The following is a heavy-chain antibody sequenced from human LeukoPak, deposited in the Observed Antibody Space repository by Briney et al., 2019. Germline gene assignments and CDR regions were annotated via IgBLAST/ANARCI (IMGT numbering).Heavy chain of an antibody. V-gene: IGHV4-59*01. CDR1: GGSISSYY. CDR2: IYYSGST. J-gene: IGHJ4*02. CDR3: ARTIVVVPAYYFDY. D-gene: IGHD2-2*01. Sequence: PSETLSLTCTVSGGSISSYYWSWIRQPPGKGLEWIAYIYYSGSTNYNPSLKSRVTISVDTSKNQFSLKLSSVTAADTAVYYCARTIVVVPAYYFDYWGQGPLVTVFS.